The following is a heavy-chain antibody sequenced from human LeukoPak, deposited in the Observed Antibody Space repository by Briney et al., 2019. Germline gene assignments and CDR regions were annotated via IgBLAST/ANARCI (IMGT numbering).Heavy chain of an antibody. D-gene: IGHD3-16*02. CDR2: IYSGGST. Sequence: QAGGSLRLSCAASGFTFSSHWMTWVRQAPGKGLEWVSVIYSGGSTYYADSVKGRFTISRDNSKNTLYLQMNSLRAEDTAVYYCAVETWGSYRWWGQGTLVTVSS. CDR1: GFTFSSHW. V-gene: IGHV3-53*01. J-gene: IGHJ4*02. CDR3: AVETWGSYRW.